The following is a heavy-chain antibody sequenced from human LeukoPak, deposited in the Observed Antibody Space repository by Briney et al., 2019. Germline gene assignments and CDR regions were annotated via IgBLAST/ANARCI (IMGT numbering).Heavy chain of an antibody. CDR3: ARDRAPSGRFGEVAS. Sequence: GGSLRLSCAASGFTFSSYWMSWVRQAPGKGLEWVAKIKQDGSEKYYVDSVKGRFTISRDNAKNSLSLQMNSLRAEDTAVYYCARDRAPSGRFGEVASWGQGTLVTVSS. D-gene: IGHD3-10*01. CDR2: IKQDGSEK. CDR1: GFTFSSYW. J-gene: IGHJ5*02. V-gene: IGHV3-7*01.